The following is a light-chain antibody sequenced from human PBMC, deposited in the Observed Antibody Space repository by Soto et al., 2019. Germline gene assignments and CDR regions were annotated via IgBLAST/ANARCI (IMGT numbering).Light chain of an antibody. CDR3: QQANSFPPT. CDR2: AAS. Sequence: DIPMTQSPSSVSASVGDRVTITCRASQRIISWLAWYQQKPGKAPKLLIYAASSLERGVPSRFSGSGFGTDFTLTISSLQPEDFATYYCQQANSFPPTFGQGTRVEMK. V-gene: IGKV1-12*01. J-gene: IGKJ2*01. CDR1: QRIISW.